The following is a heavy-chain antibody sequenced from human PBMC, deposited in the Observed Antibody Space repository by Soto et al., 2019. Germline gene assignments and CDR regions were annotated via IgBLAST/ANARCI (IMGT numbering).Heavy chain of an antibody. D-gene: IGHD3-3*01. CDR3: ARSSLPHYDFWSGYSYYFDY. CDR2: IYYSGST. V-gene: IGHV4-39*01. Sequence: SETLSLTCTVSGGSISSSSYYWGWIRQPPGKGLEWIGSIYYSGSTYYNPSLKSRVTISVDTSKNQFSLKLSSVTAADTAVYYCARSSLPHYDFWSGYSYYFDYWGQGTLVTVSS. CDR1: GGSISSSSYY. J-gene: IGHJ4*02.